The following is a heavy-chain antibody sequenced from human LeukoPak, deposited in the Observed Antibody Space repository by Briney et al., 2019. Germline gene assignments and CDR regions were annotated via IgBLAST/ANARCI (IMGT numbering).Heavy chain of an antibody. CDR2: INPSGGST. Sequence: ASVKVSCKASGYTFTSYYMHWVRQAPGQGLEWMGIINPSGGSTSYAQKFQGRVTMTRDTSTSTVYMELSSLRSEDTAVYYCARDQKTGGYYYYYMDVWGKGTTVTVSS. D-gene: IGHD3-10*01. CDR1: GYTFTSYY. CDR3: ARDQKTGGYYYYYMDV. J-gene: IGHJ6*03. V-gene: IGHV1-46*01.